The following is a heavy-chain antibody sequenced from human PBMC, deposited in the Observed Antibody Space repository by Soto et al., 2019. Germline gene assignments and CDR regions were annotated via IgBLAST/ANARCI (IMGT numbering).Heavy chain of an antibody. J-gene: IGHJ5*02. D-gene: IGHD1-1*01. Sequence: PSETPSLTCAVSGYSISSGLDGGWIRQPPGKGMEWIGTIYRGGITYYNPSLKSRVTISIDTSKNHFSLRLSSVTATDTAVYFCAIGNPDWFDPWGQGTLVTVSS. CDR1: GYSISSGLD. CDR3: AIGNPDWFDP. V-gene: IGHV4-38-2*01. CDR2: IYRGGIT.